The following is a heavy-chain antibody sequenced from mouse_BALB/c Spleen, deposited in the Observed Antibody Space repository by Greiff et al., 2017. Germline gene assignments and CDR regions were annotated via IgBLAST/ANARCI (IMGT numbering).Heavy chain of an antibody. CDR1: GDSITSGY. CDR2: ISYSGST. D-gene: IGHD1-2*01. Sequence: VQLQQSGPSLVKPSQTLSLTCSVTGDSITSGYWNWIRKFPGNKLEYMGYISYSGSTYYNPSLKSRISITRDTSKNQYYLQLNSVTTEDTATYYCARSNYYGYRDYFDYWGQGTTLTVSS. J-gene: IGHJ2*01. CDR3: ARSNYYGYRDYFDY. V-gene: IGHV3-8*02.